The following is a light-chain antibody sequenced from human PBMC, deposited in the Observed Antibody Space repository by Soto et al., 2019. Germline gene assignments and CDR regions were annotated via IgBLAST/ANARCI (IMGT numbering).Light chain of an antibody. Sequence: QSVLTQPRSVSGSPGQSVTISCTGTSNDVGNYNYVSWYQHHPGKAPKLVISDVTRRPSGVPDRFSASKSGNTASLTISGLQAEDEADYHCCSYAGSHSWVFGGGTQLTVL. CDR3: CSYAGSHSWV. CDR2: DVT. J-gene: IGLJ3*02. CDR1: SNDVGNYNY. V-gene: IGLV2-11*01.